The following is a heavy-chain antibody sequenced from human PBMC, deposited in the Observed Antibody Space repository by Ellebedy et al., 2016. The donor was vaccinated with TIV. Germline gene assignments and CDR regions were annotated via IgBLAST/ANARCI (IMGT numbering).Heavy chain of an antibody. V-gene: IGHV3-7*03. J-gene: IGHJ4*02. D-gene: IGHD6-19*01. CDR2: IKQDGSEK. CDR1: GFTFSTYW. CDR3: ARNSGWSIDY. Sequence: GESLKISCAASGFTFSTYWMSWVRQAPGKGLEWVADIKQDGSEKYYVDSVKGRFTISRDNAKNSVYLQMNSLRGDDTAVYYCARNSGWSIDYWGQGTLVTVSS.